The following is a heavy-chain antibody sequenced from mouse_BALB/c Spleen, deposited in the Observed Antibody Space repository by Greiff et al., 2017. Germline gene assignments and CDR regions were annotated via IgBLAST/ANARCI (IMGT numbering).Heavy chain of an antibody. CDR2: IYPGNSDT. CDR3: TRSTMITSWLAY. CDR1: GYTFNSYW. Sequence: EVQLQQSGTVLARPGASVKMSCKASGYTFNSYWMHWVKQRPGQGLEWIGAIYPGNSDTSYNQKFKGKAKLTAVTSTSTAYMELSSLTNEDSAVYYCTRSTMITSWLAYWGQGTLVTVSA. D-gene: IGHD2-4*01. J-gene: IGHJ3*01. V-gene: IGHV1-5*01.